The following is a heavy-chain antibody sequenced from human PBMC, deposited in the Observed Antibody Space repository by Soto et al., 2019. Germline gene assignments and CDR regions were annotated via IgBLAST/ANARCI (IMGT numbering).Heavy chain of an antibody. CDR3: ARGWRFDP. Sequence: SETLSLTCGVYGGSFSGYQWDWIRQSPGQGLEWIGEINHSGTTKYNPSLESRINLSVDTSKKQFSLKMFSVTAADTAIYYCARGWRFDPWGQGTQVTVSS. CDR1: GGSFSGYQ. V-gene: IGHV4-34*01. J-gene: IGHJ5*02. D-gene: IGHD1-1*01. CDR2: INHSGTT.